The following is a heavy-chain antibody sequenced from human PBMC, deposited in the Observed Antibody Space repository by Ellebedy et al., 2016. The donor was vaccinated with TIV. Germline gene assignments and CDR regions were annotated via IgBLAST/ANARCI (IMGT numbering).Heavy chain of an antibody. CDR3: ARGTDTSGYYSRFDF. D-gene: IGHD3-22*01. V-gene: IGHV4-59*01. CDR1: RGSIRSYY. CDR2: IYHSGRT. J-gene: IGHJ4*02. Sequence: SETLSLTXTVSRGSIRSYYWSWIRQPPGKGLEWIGYIYHSGRTSYSPSLKSRVTISVDTSKNQFSLRLTSVTAADTAVYYCARGTDTSGYYSRFDFWGQGTLVTVSS.